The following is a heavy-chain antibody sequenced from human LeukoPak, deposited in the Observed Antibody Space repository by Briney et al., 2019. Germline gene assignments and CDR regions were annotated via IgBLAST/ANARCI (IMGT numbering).Heavy chain of an antibody. V-gene: IGHV3-74*01. CDR1: GFTFSSYW. CDR2: VKSDGSST. CDR3: ARGGSPPEALGDTFDV. J-gene: IGHJ3*01. Sequence: GGSLRLSCAASGFTFSSYWMHCGRQAPGEGLVCVSRVKSDGSSTNYADSVKGRFTVSRDNAKNTLILQMNSLRAEDTAVYYCARGGSPPEALGDTFDVWGHGTLVTVSS. D-gene: IGHD1-26*01.